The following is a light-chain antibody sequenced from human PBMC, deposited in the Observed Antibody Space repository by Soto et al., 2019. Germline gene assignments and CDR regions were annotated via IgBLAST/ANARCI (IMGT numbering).Light chain of an antibody. J-gene: IGLJ1*01. CDR1: SSDVGGYNY. CDR3: SSYTSSSTLHYV. V-gene: IGLV2-14*01. CDR2: DVS. Sequence: QSALTHPASVSWAPGQAITISCTGNSSDVGGYNYVSWYQQHPGKAPKLMIYDVSNRPSGVSNRFSGSKSGNTASLTISGLQAEDEADYYCSSYTSSSTLHYVFGTGTKVTVL.